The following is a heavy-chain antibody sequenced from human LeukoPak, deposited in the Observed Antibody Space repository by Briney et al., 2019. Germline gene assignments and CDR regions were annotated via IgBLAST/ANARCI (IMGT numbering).Heavy chain of an antibody. CDR2: MNPNSGNT. CDR1: GYTFTSYD. CDR3: ARGSWAAGDAFDI. D-gene: IGHD6-25*01. J-gene: IGHJ3*02. V-gene: IGHV1-8*01. Sequence: GASVKVSCKASGYTFTSYDINWVRQATGQGLEWMGWMNPNSGNTGYAQKFQGRVTMTRNTSISTAYMELSSLRSEDTAVYYGARGSWAAGDAFDIWGQGTMVTVSS.